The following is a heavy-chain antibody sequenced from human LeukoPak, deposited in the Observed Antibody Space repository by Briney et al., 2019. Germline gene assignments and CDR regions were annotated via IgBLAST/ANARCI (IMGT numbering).Heavy chain of an antibody. CDR1: VYTFTSYD. D-gene: IGHD3-22*01. CDR2: MNPNNGNT. V-gene: IGHV1-8*01. Sequence: ASVKVSFTASVYTFTSYDIYWVGQATGPGIEWMGWMNPNNGNTGNAQKFQGRVTMTRNTSISTAYMELSSLSSEDTAVYYCAAARWDSSSYRYYFDYWGQGTLVTVSS. CDR3: AAARWDSSSYRYYFDY. J-gene: IGHJ4*02.